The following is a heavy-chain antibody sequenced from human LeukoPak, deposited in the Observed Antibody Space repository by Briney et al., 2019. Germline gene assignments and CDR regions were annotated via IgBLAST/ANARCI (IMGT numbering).Heavy chain of an antibody. CDR2: IYSGGST. CDR3: ARGGVVALKHWFDP. J-gene: IGHJ5*02. CDR1: GFSVSNNY. D-gene: IGHD2-2*01. V-gene: IGHV3-53*01. Sequence: PGGSLRPSCAASGFSVSNNYMSWVRQAPGKGLEWVSVIYSGGSTYYADSVKGRFTISRDNSKNTLYLQMNSLRAEDTAVYYCARGGVVALKHWFDPWGQGTLVTVSS.